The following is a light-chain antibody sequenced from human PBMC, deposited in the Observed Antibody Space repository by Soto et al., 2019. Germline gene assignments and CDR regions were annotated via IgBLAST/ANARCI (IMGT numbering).Light chain of an antibody. CDR2: GNN. CDR1: SSNIGANYD. Sequence: QSVLTQPPLVSGAPGQRVTISCTGSSSNIGANYDVHWYQHRPGTAPKLLIFGNNNRPSGVPDRFSGSKSGTSASLAIAGLQAEDEGDYYCQSYDSTLSARYVFGTGTKLTVL. V-gene: IGLV1-40*01. J-gene: IGLJ1*01. CDR3: QSYDSTLSARYV.